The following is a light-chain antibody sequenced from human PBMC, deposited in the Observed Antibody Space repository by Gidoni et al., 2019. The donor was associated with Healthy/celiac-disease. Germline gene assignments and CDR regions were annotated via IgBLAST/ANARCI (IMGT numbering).Light chain of an antibody. Sequence: DIQMTQSPSSLSASVGDRVTITCRASQSSSSYLNWYQQKPGKAHKLLIYAASSLQSGVPSRFSGSGSGTDFTLTISSLQPEDFATYYCQQSYSTLTFGGGTKVEIK. J-gene: IGKJ4*01. V-gene: IGKV1-39*01. CDR1: QSSSSY. CDR3: QQSYSTLT. CDR2: AAS.